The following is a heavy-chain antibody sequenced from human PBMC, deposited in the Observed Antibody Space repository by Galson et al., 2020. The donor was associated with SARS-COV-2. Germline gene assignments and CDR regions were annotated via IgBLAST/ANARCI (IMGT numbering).Heavy chain of an antibody. D-gene: IGHD3-16*02. CDR2: ISYDGSNK. J-gene: IGHJ6*02. CDR1: GFTFSSYG. V-gene: IGHV3-30*18. Sequence: GESLKISCAASGFTFSSYGMHWVRQAPGKGLEWVAVISYDGSNKYYADSVKGRFTISRDNSKNTLYLQMNSLRAEDTAVYYCAKDSMITFGGVIAAYYYGMDVWGQGTTVTVSS. CDR3: AKDSMITFGGVIAAYYYGMDV.